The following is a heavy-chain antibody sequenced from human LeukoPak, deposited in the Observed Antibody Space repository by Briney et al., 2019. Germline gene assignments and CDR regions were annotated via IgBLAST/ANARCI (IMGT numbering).Heavy chain of an antibody. Sequence: PGRSLRLSCAASGFTFDDYAMHWVRQAPGKGLEWVSGISWNSGSIGYADSVKGRFTISRDNAKNSLYLQMNSLRAEDTALYYCAKGSRGHTALDYWGQGTLVTVSS. D-gene: IGHD5-18*01. J-gene: IGHJ4*02. V-gene: IGHV3-9*01. CDR1: GFTFDDYA. CDR3: AKGSRGHTALDY. CDR2: ISWNSGSI.